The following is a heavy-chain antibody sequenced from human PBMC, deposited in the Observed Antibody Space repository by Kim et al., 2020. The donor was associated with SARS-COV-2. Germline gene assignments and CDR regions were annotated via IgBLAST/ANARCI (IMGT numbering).Heavy chain of an antibody. CDR1: GFTFSSYW. J-gene: IGHJ6*02. D-gene: IGHD6-19*01. CDR2: IKQDGSKK. V-gene: IGHV3-7*03. CDR3: AREPGYSSGWYDYYYGMDV. Sequence: GGSLRLSCAASGFTFSSYWMSWVRQAPGKGLEWVANIKQDGSKKYYVDSVKGRFTISRDNAKNSLYLQMNSLRAEDTAVYYCAREPGYSSGWYDYYYGMDVWGQGTTVTVSS.